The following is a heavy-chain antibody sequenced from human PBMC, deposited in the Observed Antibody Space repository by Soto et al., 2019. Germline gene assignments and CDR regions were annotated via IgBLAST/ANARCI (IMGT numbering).Heavy chain of an antibody. CDR1: GGSITGYY. V-gene: IGHV4-59*01. CDR2: IYYAGNT. D-gene: IGHD5-18*01. CDR3: ARGSGYSYGYHYFDY. J-gene: IGHJ4*02. Sequence: SETLSLTCTVSGGSITGYYWSWIRQPPGRGLEWIGYIYYAGNTLYTPSLKSRVTISVDTSKNQFSLKLSSVTAADTAVYYCARGSGYSYGYHYFDYWGQGTLVTVSS.